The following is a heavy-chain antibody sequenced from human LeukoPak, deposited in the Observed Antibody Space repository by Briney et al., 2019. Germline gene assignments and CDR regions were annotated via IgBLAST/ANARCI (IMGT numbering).Heavy chain of an antibody. Sequence: GGSLRLSCAASGFTVSSNYMSWVRQAPGKGLEWVSVIYSGGSTYYADSVKGRFTISRDNSKNTLYLQMNSLRAEDTAVYYCARELDYGDYESLDYWGQGTLVTVSS. CDR1: GFTVSSNY. D-gene: IGHD4-17*01. V-gene: IGHV3-66*01. CDR2: IYSGGST. J-gene: IGHJ4*02. CDR3: ARELDYGDYESLDY.